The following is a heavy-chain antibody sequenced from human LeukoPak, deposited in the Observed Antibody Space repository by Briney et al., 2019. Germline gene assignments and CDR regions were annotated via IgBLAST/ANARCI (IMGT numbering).Heavy chain of an antibody. CDR3: ARGPVDNIAAAVNDY. Sequence: PSETLSLTCAVSGGSFSGYYWSWIRQPPGKGLEWIGEINHSGSTNYNPSLKSRVTISVDTSKNQFSLKLSSVTAADTAVYYCARGPVDNIAAAVNDYWGQGTLVTVSS. V-gene: IGHV4-34*01. J-gene: IGHJ4*02. CDR1: GGSFSGYY. CDR2: INHSGST. D-gene: IGHD6-13*01.